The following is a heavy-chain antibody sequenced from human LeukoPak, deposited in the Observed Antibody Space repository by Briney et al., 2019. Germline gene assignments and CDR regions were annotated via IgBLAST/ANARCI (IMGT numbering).Heavy chain of an antibody. J-gene: IGHJ4*02. CDR2: ISGSGGST. D-gene: IGHD6-19*01. CDR1: GFTFSSYA. CDR3: AKDGGIAVAGHLDY. Sequence: PGGSLRLSCAASGFTFSSYAMSWVRQAPGKGLEWVSAISGSGGSTYYADSVKGRFTISRDNSKNTLYLQMNSLRAEDTAVYYCAKDGGIAVAGHLDYWGQGTLVTVSS. V-gene: IGHV3-23*01.